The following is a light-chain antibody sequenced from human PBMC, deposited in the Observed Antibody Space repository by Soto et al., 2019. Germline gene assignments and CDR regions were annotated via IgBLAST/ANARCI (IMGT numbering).Light chain of an antibody. J-gene: IGLJ3*02. Sequence: QSALTQPASVSGSPGQSITISCTGSSSDVGAYRYVSWFQQHPGRAPKLIIYEVSNRPSVVSDRFSGSKSGNTASLTISGLKAEDEAYYHCSSYTTTTAWVFGGGTKLTVL. V-gene: IGLV2-14*01. CDR3: SSYTTTTAWV. CDR1: SSDVGAYRY. CDR2: EVS.